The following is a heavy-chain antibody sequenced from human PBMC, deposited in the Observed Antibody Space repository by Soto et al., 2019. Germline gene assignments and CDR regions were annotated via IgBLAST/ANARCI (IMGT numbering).Heavy chain of an antibody. V-gene: IGHV1-69*13. D-gene: IGHD3-22*01. CDR2: IIPIFGTA. Sequence: SVKVSCKASGGTFSSYAISWVRQAPGQGLEWMGGIIPIFGTANYAQKFQGRVTITADESTSTAYMELSSLRSEDTAVYYCARDRSGYCDSSGSNWFDPWGQGTLVTVSS. CDR3: ARDRSGYCDSSGSNWFDP. J-gene: IGHJ5*02. CDR1: GGTFSSYA.